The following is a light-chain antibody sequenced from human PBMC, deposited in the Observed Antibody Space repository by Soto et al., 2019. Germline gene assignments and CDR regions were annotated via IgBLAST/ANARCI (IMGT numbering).Light chain of an antibody. J-gene: IGLJ1*01. Sequence: QSARTQPASVSRSPGQSITISCTGTSSDVGGYNYVSWYQQHPGKAPKLMIYEVSNRPSGVSNRFSGSKSGNTASLTISGLQAEDEANYYCSSYTSSSTLYVFGTGTKLTFL. CDR2: EVS. V-gene: IGLV2-14*01. CDR3: SSYTSSSTLYV. CDR1: SSDVGGYNY.